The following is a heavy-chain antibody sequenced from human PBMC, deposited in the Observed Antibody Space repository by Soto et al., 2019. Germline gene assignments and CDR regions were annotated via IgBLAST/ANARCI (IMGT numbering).Heavy chain of an antibody. D-gene: IGHD3-10*01. CDR3: ARSVLFRGLNRAFDI. Sequence: GGSLRLSCSASGFTFSSFNMHWVRQAPGKGLEWVSSISGTTKYIYYGDSVKGRFTISRDNAENTMFLQMNSLRVEDTAVYYCARSVLFRGLNRAFDIWGQGTLVTVSS. CDR1: GFTFSSFN. V-gene: IGHV3-21*01. CDR2: ISGTTKYI. J-gene: IGHJ3*02.